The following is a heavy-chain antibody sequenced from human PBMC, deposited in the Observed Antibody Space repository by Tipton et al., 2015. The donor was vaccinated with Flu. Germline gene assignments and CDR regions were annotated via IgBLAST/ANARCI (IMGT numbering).Heavy chain of an antibody. CDR2: IYSGGST. D-gene: IGHD2-21*02. Sequence: QLVQSGGGLIQRGGSLRLSCGVSGFSVSSNYMTWVRQAPGKGLEWVSVIYSGGSTDYADSVKGRFTISRDNSKNTLYLQMNSLRAEDTAVYYCGTYCGGDCYRAPIYYYGLDVWGQGTTVTASS. CDR1: GFSVSSNY. V-gene: IGHV3-53*01. J-gene: IGHJ6*02. CDR3: GTYCGGDCYRAPIYYYGLDV.